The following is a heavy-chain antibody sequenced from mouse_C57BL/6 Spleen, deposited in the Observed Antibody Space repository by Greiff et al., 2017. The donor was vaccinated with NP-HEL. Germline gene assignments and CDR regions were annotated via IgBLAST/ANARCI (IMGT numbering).Heavy chain of an antibody. CDR1: GYTFTSYG. V-gene: IGHV1-81*01. D-gene: IGHD3-2*02. Sequence: VQLQESGAELARPGASVKLSCKASGYTFTSYGISWVKQRTGQGLEWIGEIYPRSGNTYYNEKFKGKATLTADKSSSTAYMELRSLTSEDSAVYFCASQTAQALFDYWGQGTTLTVSS. CDR3: ASQTAQALFDY. J-gene: IGHJ2*01. CDR2: IYPRSGNT.